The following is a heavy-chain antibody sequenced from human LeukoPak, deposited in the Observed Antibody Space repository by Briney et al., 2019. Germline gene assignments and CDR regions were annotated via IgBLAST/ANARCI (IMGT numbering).Heavy chain of an antibody. J-gene: IGHJ4*02. D-gene: IGHD1-26*01. Sequence: GGSLRLSCAVSGFTFSSYSMNWVRQAPGKGLEWVSHITASGTAMFYADSVKGRFTISRDNAKNSLYLQMNSLRDEDTAVYYCASSGSYRFDYWGQGTLVTVSS. CDR1: GFTFSSYS. CDR2: ITASGTAM. CDR3: ASSGSYRFDY. V-gene: IGHV3-48*02.